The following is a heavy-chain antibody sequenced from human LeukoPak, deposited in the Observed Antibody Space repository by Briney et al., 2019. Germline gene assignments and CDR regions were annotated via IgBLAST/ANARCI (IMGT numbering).Heavy chain of an antibody. CDR1: GFTFSSYA. CDR2: ISGSAGRT. J-gene: IGHJ6*02. Sequence: GGSLRLSCAASGFTFSSYAMSWVRQAPGKGLEWVSAISGSAGRTHYADSMKGRFIISRDNSKNTLYLQMNSLRAEDTAVYYCAKDPGGYNYYYGMDVWGQGTTVTVSS. D-gene: IGHD3-10*01. V-gene: IGHV3-23*01. CDR3: AKDPGGYNYYYGMDV.